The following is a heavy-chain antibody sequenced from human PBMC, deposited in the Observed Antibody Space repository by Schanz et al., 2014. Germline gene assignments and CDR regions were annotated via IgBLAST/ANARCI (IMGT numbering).Heavy chain of an antibody. J-gene: IGHJ4*02. CDR3: ARDSRPNYDFLTAYYSIDY. CDR1: GFTFNSYA. V-gene: IGHV3-48*04. D-gene: IGHD3-9*01. Sequence: VQLVESGGGVVQFGRSLRLSCAASGFTFNSYAMTWVRQAPGKGLEWLSYIDGKSTTVYYADSVKGRFTISRDNAKNTLYLQMNSLRAEDTAVYYCARDSRPNYDFLTAYYSIDYWGQGTLVTVSS. CDR2: IDGKSTTV.